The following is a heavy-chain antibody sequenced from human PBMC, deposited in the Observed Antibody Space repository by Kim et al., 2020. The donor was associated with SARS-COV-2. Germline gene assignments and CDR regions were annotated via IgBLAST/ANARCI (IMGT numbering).Heavy chain of an antibody. CDR1: GGSISSYY. Sequence: SETLSLTCTVSGGSISSYYWSWIRQPPGKGLEWIGYIYYSGSTNYNPSLKSRVTISVDTAKNQFSLKLSSVTAADAAVYYCARDLGGYCGGDCYSTDYYGMDVWGQGTTVTVSS. CDR2: IYYSGST. V-gene: IGHV4-59*01. J-gene: IGHJ6*02. D-gene: IGHD2-21*02. CDR3: ARDLGGYCGGDCYSTDYYGMDV.